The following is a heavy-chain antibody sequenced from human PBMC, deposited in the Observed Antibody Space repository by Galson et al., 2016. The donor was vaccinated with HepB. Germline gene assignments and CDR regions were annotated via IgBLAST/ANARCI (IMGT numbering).Heavy chain of an antibody. V-gene: IGHV3-15*07. Sequence: SLRLSCAASGFSFSHAWMHWVRQAPGKGLEWVGRIKSKTDGGTTDYAAPVKGRFAISRDDSKNTLYLQMNRLKTEDTGVYYCTVAATYDFWSGYYMLDPWCQGTLVTVSS. J-gene: IGHJ5*02. D-gene: IGHD3-3*01. CDR2: IKSKTDGGTT. CDR3: TVAATYDFWSGYYMLDP. CDR1: GFSFSHAW.